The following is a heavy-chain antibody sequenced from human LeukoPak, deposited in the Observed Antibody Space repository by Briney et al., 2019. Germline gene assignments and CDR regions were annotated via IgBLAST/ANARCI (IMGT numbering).Heavy chain of an antibody. CDR2: MNPNSVNT. J-gene: IGHJ3*02. CDR3: ARGLGMSYAFDI. Sequence: ASVKVSCKASGYTFTIDGVNWVRQATGQGVEWMGWMNPNSVNTVYAQKFQGRVTMTRSTSISTAYMELSSLRSDDTAVYYCARGLGMSYAFDIWGQGTMVTVSS. V-gene: IGHV1-8*01. D-gene: IGHD3-16*01. CDR1: GYTFTIDG.